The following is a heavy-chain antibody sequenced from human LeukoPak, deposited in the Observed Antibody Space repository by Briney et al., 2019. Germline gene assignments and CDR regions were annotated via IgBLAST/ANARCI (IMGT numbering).Heavy chain of an antibody. Sequence: PSETLSLTCTVSGGFISSYYWNWIRQSPGKGLEWIGYIYYSETTNYNPSLKSRVTISVDTSKNQFSLKLSSVTAADTAVYYCARVRYYDILTGYYGDGYFDYWGQGTLVTVSS. J-gene: IGHJ4*02. CDR2: IYYSETT. CDR3: ARVRYYDILTGYYGDGYFDY. V-gene: IGHV4-59*01. CDR1: GGFISSYY. D-gene: IGHD3-9*01.